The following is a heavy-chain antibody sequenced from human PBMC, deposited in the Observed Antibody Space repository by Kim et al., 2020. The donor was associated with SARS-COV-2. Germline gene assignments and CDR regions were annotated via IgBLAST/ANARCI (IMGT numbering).Heavy chain of an antibody. CDR3: ARGLSGSYYYGMDV. V-gene: IGHV3-30*01. J-gene: IGHJ6*02. D-gene: IGHD1-26*01. Sequence: DSVKEGINNSRDNSKNTLYLQMNSLRTEDTAVYYCARGLSGSYYYGMDVWGQGTTVTVSS.